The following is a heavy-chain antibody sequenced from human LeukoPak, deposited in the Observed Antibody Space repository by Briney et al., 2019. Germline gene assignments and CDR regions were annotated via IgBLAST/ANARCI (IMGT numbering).Heavy chain of an antibody. CDR1: GFTLDDYG. CDR2: INWNGGST. D-gene: IGHD3-3*01. CDR3: ARGGAYDFWSGYYFY. J-gene: IGHJ4*02. Sequence: PGGSLRLSCAAAGFTLDDYGMSWVSQAPGNGLEWVAGINWNGGSTGYADSVKGRFTIPRDNAKHSLCLQMNSLRAEDTALYHCARGGAYDFWSGYYFYWGQGPLVTVSS. V-gene: IGHV3-20*01.